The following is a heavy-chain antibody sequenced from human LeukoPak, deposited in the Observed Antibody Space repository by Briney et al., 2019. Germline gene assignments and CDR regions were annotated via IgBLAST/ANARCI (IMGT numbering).Heavy chain of an antibody. CDR1: GGSFSGYY. V-gene: IGHV4-34*01. J-gene: IGHJ4*02. CDR2: INHSGST. Sequence: PSETLSLTCAVYGGSFSGYYWSWIRQPPGKGLEWIGEINHSGSTNYNPSLKSRVTISVDTSKNQFSLKLSSATAADTAVYYCARGKGPAARRFDYWGQGTLVTVSS. D-gene: IGHD2-2*01. CDR3: ARGKGPAARRFDY.